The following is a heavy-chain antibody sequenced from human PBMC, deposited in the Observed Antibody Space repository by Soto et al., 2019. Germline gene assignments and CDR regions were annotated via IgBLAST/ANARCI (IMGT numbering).Heavy chain of an antibody. D-gene: IGHD2-2*01. Sequence: ASVKVSCKVSGYTLTELSMHWVRQAPGKGLEWMGGFDPEDGETIYAQKFQGRVTMTEDTSTDTAYMELSSLRSEDTAVYYCATLEDLGYCSSTSCYYAYWGQGTLVTVSS. J-gene: IGHJ4*02. CDR3: ATLEDLGYCSSTSCYYAY. CDR2: FDPEDGET. V-gene: IGHV1-24*01. CDR1: GYTLTELS.